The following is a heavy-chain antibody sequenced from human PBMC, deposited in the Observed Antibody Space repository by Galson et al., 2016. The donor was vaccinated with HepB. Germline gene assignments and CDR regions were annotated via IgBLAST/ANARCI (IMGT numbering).Heavy chain of an antibody. Sequence: SLRLSCAASGFIFSAYGMHWVRQAPGKGLEWVAVIWYDGSNRYYADSVRGRFTISRDNSKNTLYLQMNSLGAEDTAVYYCARDRLNSGYSSTWYFTYWGQGTLVTVSS. V-gene: IGHV3-33*01. J-gene: IGHJ4*02. D-gene: IGHD6-13*01. CDR3: ARDRLNSGYSSTWYFTY. CDR2: IWYDGSNR. CDR1: GFIFSAYG.